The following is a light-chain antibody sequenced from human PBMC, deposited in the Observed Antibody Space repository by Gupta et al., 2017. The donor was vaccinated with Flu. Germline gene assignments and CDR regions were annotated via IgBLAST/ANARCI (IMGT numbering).Light chain of an antibody. CDR2: EVS. J-gene: IGLJ2*01. CDR1: SSDVGGYNY. CDR3: SSYTSSSTHVV. V-gene: IGLV2-14*01. Sequence: SVLTQPASVSGSPGPSITISCPGTSSDVGGYNYVSWYQQHPGKAPKLMIYEVSKRPAGVSNRFSGSKSGNTACLTISGRQAEDEADYYGSSYTSSSTHVVFGGGTKLTVL.